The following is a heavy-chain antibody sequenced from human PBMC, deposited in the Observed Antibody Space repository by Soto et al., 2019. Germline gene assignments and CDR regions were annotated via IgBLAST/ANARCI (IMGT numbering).Heavy chain of an antibody. V-gene: IGHV4-59*01. D-gene: IGHD3-10*01. CDR1: GRSISSYY. CDR3: ARELGDSMNDMRYYGMDV. CDR2: IYYSGST. J-gene: IGHJ6*02. Sequence: SETLSLTRPVSGRSISSYYWSWIRQPPGKGLEWIGYIYYSGSTNYNPSLKSRVTISVDTSKNQFSLKLSSVTAADTAVYYCARELGDSMNDMRYYGMDVWGQGTTVTVSS.